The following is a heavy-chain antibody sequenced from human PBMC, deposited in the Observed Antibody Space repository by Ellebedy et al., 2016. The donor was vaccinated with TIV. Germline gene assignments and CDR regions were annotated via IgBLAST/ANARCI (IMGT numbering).Heavy chain of an antibody. CDR1: GGSISSSSYY. CDR3: ARTPKGYYYDSSGYPPPYFDY. Sequence: SETLSLTCTVSGGSISSSSYYWGWIRQPPGKGLEWIGSIYHSGSTYYNPSLKSRVTISVDTSKNQFSLKLSSVTAADTAVYYCARTPKGYYYDSSGYPPPYFDYWGQGTLVTVSS. V-gene: IGHV4-39*07. D-gene: IGHD3-22*01. J-gene: IGHJ4*02. CDR2: IYHSGST.